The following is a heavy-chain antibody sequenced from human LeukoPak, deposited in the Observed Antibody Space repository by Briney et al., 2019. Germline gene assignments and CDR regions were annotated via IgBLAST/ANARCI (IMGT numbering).Heavy chain of an antibody. J-gene: IGHJ3*02. CDR2: IYHSGST. CDR3: AGSHLGGVLSAFDI. D-gene: IGHD3-16*01. V-gene: IGHV4-38-2*01. Sequence: SETLSLTCAVSGYSVSSGYYWGWIRQPPGKGLEWIGSIYHSGSTYYNPSLKSRVTISVDTSKNQFSLKLSSVTAADTAVYYCAGSHLGGVLSAFDIWGQGTMVTVSS. CDR1: GYSVSSGYY.